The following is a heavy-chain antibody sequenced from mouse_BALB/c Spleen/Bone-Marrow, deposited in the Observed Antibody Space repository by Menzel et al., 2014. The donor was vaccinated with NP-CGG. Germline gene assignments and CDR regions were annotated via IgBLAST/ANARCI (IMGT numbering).Heavy chain of an antibody. Sequence: EVKLMESGGGLVQPKGSLKLSCAASGFTFNTYAMNWVRQAPGKGLEWVARIRSKSNNYATYYADSVKDRFTISRDDSQSMLYLQMSNLKTEDTAMYYCVRHMDYWGQGTSVTVSS. J-gene: IGHJ4*01. CDR1: GFTFNTYA. CDR2: IRSKSNNYAT. CDR3: VRHMDY. V-gene: IGHV10-1*02.